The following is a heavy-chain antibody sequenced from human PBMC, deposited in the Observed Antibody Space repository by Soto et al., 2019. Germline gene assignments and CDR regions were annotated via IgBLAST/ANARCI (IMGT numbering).Heavy chain of an antibody. CDR2: IDPSDSYT. CDR1: GYSFTSYW. D-gene: IGHD3-10*01. V-gene: IGHV5-10-1*03. Sequence: EVQLVQSGAEVKKPGESLRLSCKGSGYSFTSYWISWVRQMPGKGLEWMGRIDPSDSYTNYSPSFQGHVTISADKSISTAYLQWSSLKASDTAMYYCARFYGSGNEYYYYGMDVWGQGTTVTVSS. J-gene: IGHJ6*02. CDR3: ARFYGSGNEYYYYGMDV.